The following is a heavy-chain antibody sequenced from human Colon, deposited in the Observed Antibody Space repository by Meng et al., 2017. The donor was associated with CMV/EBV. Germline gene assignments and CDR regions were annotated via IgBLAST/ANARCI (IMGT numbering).Heavy chain of an antibody. CDR2: IIPILRVA. V-gene: IGHV1-69*10. J-gene: IGHJ6*02. D-gene: IGHD2-21*01. CDR3: ARGPEGCGGDCFGNYRFDVDV. CDR1: GGTLNSYA. Sequence: SVKVSCKTSGGTLNSYAISWVRQAPGQGLEWMGGIIPILRVATYAQKFQGRVMITADDTAYMELSSLRSEDTAVYYCARGPEGCGGDCFGNYRFDVDVWGQGITVTVSS.